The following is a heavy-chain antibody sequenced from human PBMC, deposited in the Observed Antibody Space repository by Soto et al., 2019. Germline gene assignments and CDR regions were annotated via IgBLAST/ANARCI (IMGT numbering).Heavy chain of an antibody. CDR3: AKDGGDIVVVPAAILVLGYYGMDV. J-gene: IGHJ6*02. V-gene: IGHV3-30*18. CDR2: ISYDGSNK. Sequence: PGGSLRLSCAASGFTFSSYGMHWVRQAPGKGLEWVAVISYDGSNKYYADSVKGRFTISRDNSKNTLYLQMNSLRAEDTAVYYCAKDGGDIVVVPAAILVLGYYGMDVWGQGTTVTVS. D-gene: IGHD2-2*01. CDR1: GFTFSSYG.